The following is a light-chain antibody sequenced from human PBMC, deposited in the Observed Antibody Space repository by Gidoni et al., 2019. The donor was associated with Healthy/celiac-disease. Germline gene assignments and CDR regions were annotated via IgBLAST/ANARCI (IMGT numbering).Light chain of an antibody. J-gene: IGKJ5*01. CDR1: QDISNY. V-gene: IGKV1-33*01. Sequence: DIQMTQSPSYLSASVGDRVTITCQASQDISNYLNWYQQKPGKAPKLLIYDASNLETGVPSRFSGSGSGTDFTFTISSLQPEDIATYYFQQYDNLITFGQGTRLEI. CDR3: QQYDNLIT. CDR2: DAS.